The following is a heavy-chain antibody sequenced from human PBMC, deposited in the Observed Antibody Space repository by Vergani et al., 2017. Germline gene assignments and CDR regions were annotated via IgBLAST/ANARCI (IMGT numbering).Heavy chain of an antibody. CDR2: IWYDGSNK. D-gene: IGHD3-10*01. CDR1: GFTFSSYG. CDR3: ARDYGSGPPQSRRLLYDIGWFDP. V-gene: IGHV3-33*01. J-gene: IGHJ5*02. Sequence: QVHLVESGGGVVQPGRSLTLSCSASGFTFSSYGMHWVRQAPGKGLEWVACIWYDGSNKRYVESVKGRFTISRDNSKNTVYLQMNSLRADDTAVYYCARDYGSGPPQSRRLLYDIGWFDPWGQGTLVTVSS.